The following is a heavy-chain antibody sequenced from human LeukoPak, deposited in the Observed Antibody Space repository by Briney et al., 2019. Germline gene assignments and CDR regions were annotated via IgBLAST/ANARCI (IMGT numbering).Heavy chain of an antibody. CDR1: EGTFSSYA. V-gene: IGHV1-69*04. J-gene: IGHJ5*02. CDR3: ARGYYSSSSGWFDP. Sequence: ASVKVSCKASEGTFSSYAISWVRQAPGQGLEWMGRIIPILGIANYAQKFQGRVTITADKSTSTAYMELSSLRSEDTAVYYCARGYYSSSSGWFDPWGQGTLVTVSS. D-gene: IGHD6-6*01. CDR2: IIPILGIA.